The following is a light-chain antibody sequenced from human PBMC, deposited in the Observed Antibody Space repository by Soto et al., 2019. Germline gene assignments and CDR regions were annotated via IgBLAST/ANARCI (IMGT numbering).Light chain of an antibody. Sequence: QSALTQPASVSGSPGQSITISCTGTSSDVGAYNYVSWYQQHPGKAPKVLIYDVSNRPSGVSNRFSGSKSDNTASLTISELQAEDEADYYCSSYTTSSTLVFGGGTQLTVL. CDR1: SSDVGAYNY. CDR2: DVS. V-gene: IGLV2-14*01. CDR3: SSYTTSSTLV. J-gene: IGLJ2*01.